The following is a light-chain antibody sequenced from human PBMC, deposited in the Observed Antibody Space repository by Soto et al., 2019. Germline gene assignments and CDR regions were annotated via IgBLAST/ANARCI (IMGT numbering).Light chain of an antibody. CDR3: QQRSNWPRP. CDR2: DAS. V-gene: IGKV3-11*01. Sequence: EIVVTQSPATLSLSPGERATLSCRASQSVSSYLAWYQQKPGQAPRLLIYDASNRATGIPARFSGSGSGTDFTLTISSLEPEDFAVYYCQQRSNWPRPFRQGTKVDIK. J-gene: IGKJ1*01. CDR1: QSVSSY.